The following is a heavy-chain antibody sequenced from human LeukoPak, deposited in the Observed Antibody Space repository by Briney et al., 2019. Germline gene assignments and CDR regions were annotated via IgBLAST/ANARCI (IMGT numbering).Heavy chain of an antibody. D-gene: IGHD2-2*01. V-gene: IGHV3-9*01. Sequence: QPGRSLRLSCAASGFTFDDYAMHWVRHAPGKGLEWVSDISWNSGSIVYADSVKGRFTISRDNAKNSLYLQMNSLRAEDTALYYCVTGLVPAAHYYYYGMDVWGEGGTVTVSP. J-gene: IGHJ6*01. CDR3: VTGLVPAAHYYYYGMDV. CDR2: ISWNSGSI. CDR1: GFTFDDYA.